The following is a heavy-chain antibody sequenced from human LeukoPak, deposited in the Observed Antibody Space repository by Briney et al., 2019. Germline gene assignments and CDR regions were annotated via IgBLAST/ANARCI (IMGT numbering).Heavy chain of an antibody. J-gene: IGHJ6*03. CDR3: AREKRDSSSWYFRPTHYYYYMDV. V-gene: IGHV4-59*01. CDR2: IYYSGST. D-gene: IGHD6-13*01. Sequence: SETLSLTCAVYGGSFSGYYWSWIRQPPGKGLEWIGYIYYSGSTNYNPSLKSRVTISVDTSKNQFSLKLSSVTAADTAVYYCAREKRDSSSWYFRPTHYYYYMDVWGKGTTVTISS. CDR1: GGSFSGYY.